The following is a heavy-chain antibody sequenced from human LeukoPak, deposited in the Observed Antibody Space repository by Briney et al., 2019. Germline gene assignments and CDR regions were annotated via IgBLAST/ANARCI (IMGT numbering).Heavy chain of an antibody. D-gene: IGHD1-26*01. V-gene: IGHV1-46*01. CDR2: INPSGSSA. J-gene: IGHJ5*02. CDR1: GYTFTDYY. Sequence: ASVKVSCKAFGYTFTDYYIHWVRQAPGQGLEWMGFINPSGSSAAYAQKFQGRLTMTRDMFTSTDYMELTSLTSDDTAVYYCARDNSVGETAWWFDPWGQGTLVTVSS. CDR3: ARDNSVGETAWWFDP.